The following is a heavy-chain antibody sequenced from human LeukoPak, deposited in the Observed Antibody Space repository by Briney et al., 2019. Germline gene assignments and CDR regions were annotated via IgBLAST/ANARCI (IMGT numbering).Heavy chain of an antibody. Sequence: SETLSLTCAVYGGSFSGYYWSWIRQPPGKGLEWIGEIYHSGSTNYNPSLKSRVTISVDKSKNQFSLKLSSVTAADTAVYYCARDRTYQYSYGWGRHGWFDPWGQGTLVTVSS. D-gene: IGHD5-18*01. V-gene: IGHV4-34*01. J-gene: IGHJ5*02. CDR2: IYHSGST. CDR3: ARDRTYQYSYGWGRHGWFDP. CDR1: GGSFSGYY.